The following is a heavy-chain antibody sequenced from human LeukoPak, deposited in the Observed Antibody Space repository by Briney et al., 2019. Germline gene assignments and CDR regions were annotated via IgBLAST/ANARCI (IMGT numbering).Heavy chain of an antibody. CDR2: IYYSGST. V-gene: IGHV4-59*11. J-gene: IGHJ4*02. CDR1: GGSISSHY. Sequence: PSETLSLTCTVSGGSISSHYWSWIRQPPGKGLEWIGYIYYSGSTNYNPSLKSRVTISVDTSKNQFSLKLSSATAADTAVYYCARDFPVFYWGQGTLVTVSS. CDR3: ARDFPVFY.